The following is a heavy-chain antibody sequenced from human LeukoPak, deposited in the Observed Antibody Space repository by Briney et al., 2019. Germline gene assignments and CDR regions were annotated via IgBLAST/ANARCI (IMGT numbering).Heavy chain of an antibody. J-gene: IGHJ4*02. Sequence: ASVKVSCKVSGYTLTELSMHWVRQAPGKGLEWMGGFDPEDGETIYAQKFQGRVTMTEDTSTDTAYMELSGLRSEDTAAYYCATQVVQWLGADYWGQGTLVTVSS. CDR1: GYTLTELS. V-gene: IGHV1-24*01. CDR2: FDPEDGET. CDR3: ATQVVQWLGADY. D-gene: IGHD6-19*01.